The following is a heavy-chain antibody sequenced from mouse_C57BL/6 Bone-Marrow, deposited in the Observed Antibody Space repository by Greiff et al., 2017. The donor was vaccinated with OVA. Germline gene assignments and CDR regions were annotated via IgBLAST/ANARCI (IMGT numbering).Heavy chain of an antibody. V-gene: IGHV5-17*01. D-gene: IGHD1-1*01. CDR2: ISSGSSTI. CDR3: ARKYYYGSSSWFAY. CDR1: GFTFSDYG. Sequence: EVQLQESGGGLVKPGGSLTLSCAASGFTFSDYGMHWVRQAPEKGLEWVAYISSGSSTIYYADTVKGRFTISRDNAKNTLFLQMTSLRSEDTAMYYCARKYYYGSSSWFAYWGQGTLVTVSA. J-gene: IGHJ3*01.